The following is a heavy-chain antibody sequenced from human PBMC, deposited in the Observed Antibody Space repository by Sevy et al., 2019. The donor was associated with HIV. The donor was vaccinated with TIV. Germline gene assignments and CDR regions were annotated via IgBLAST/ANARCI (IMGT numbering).Heavy chain of an antibody. D-gene: IGHD6-13*01. Sequence: GGSLRLSCAASGFTFSSYGMHWVRQAPDKGLEWVAVISYDGSNKYYADSVKGRFTISRDNSKNTLYLQMNSLRAEDTSVYYCAKAPFSSSWHFDYWGQGTLVTVSS. V-gene: IGHV3-30*18. CDR1: GFTFSSYG. CDR2: ISYDGSNK. CDR3: AKAPFSSSWHFDY. J-gene: IGHJ4*02.